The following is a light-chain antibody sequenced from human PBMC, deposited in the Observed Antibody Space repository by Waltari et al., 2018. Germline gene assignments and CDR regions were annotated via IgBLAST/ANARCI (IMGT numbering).Light chain of an antibody. J-gene: IGLJ2*01. CDR1: SPTTGRTS. CDR2: RND. CDR3: AAWDDSLSGLVV. Sequence: QSVLTQPPSASGPPGQRVTMPCSGSSPTTGRTSVHWSQQPPATATNLLTYRNDQRPSGVPDRFSGSKSGTSASLAISGLRSEDEADYYCAAWDDSLSGLVVFGGGTKVTVL. V-gene: IGLV1-47*01.